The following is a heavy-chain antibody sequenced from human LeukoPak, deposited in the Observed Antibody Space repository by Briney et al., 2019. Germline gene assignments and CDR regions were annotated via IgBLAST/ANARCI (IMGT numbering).Heavy chain of an antibody. V-gene: IGHV1-3*01. J-gene: IGHJ6*02. D-gene: IGHD7-27*01. CDR2: INAGNGNT. Sequence: ASVKVSCKASGYTFTSYAVHWVRQAPGQRLEWMGWINAGNGNTKYSQKFQGRVTITRDTSASTAYMELSSLRSEDTAVYYCARLNVRKLGMSSSYYGMVVWGHGTTDTVSS. CDR1: GYTFTSYA. CDR3: ARLNVRKLGMSSSYYGMVV.